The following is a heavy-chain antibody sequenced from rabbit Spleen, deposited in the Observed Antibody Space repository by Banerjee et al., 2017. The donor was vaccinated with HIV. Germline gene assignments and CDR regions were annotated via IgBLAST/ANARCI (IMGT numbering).Heavy chain of an antibody. V-gene: IGHV1S45*01. D-gene: IGHD4-1*01. CDR3: ARDLDGVIGWNFGW. Sequence: QEQLVESGGGLVQPGGSLTLTCIASGVSFSSSSYMCWVRQAPGKGLEWIACIEGGSSGFTYFASWAKGRFTISKTSSTTVTLQMTSLTAADTATYFCARDLDGVIGWNFGWWGPGTLVTVS. CDR2: IEGGSSGFT. CDR1: GVSFSSSSY. J-gene: IGHJ6*01.